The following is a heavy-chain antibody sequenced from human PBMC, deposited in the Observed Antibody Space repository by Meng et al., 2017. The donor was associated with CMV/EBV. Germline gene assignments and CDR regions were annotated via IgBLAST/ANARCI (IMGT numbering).Heavy chain of an antibody. D-gene: IGHD3-22*01. Sequence: GGSLRLSCAASGFTFSSYEMNWVRQAPGKGLEWVSYISSSGSTIYYADSVKGRFTISRDNAKNSLYLQMNSLRAEDTAVYYCARDETATQSERSAYSPDAFDIWGQGTMVTVSS. CDR1: GFTFSSYE. CDR2: ISSSGSTI. J-gene: IGHJ3*02. V-gene: IGHV3-48*03. CDR3: ARDETATQSERSAYSPDAFDI.